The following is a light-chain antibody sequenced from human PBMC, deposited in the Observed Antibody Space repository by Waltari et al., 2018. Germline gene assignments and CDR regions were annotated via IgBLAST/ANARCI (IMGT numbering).Light chain of an antibody. Sequence: YELTQPPSVSVSPGQTASITCSGDKLGDKYACWYQQKPGQYPVLVIYQDSTRPSGIPGPFSGSHSGNTATLTISWTQAMDEADYYCQAWDSSALFGGGTKLTVL. CDR2: QDS. J-gene: IGLJ2*01. CDR1: KLGDKY. CDR3: QAWDSSAL. V-gene: IGLV3-1*01.